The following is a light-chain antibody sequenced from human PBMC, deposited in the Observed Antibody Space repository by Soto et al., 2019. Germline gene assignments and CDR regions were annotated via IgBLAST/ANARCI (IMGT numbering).Light chain of an antibody. CDR1: QSVSGN. CDR2: GAS. V-gene: IGKV3-15*01. Sequence: EIVMTQSPATLSVSPGERATLSCRASQSVSGNLACYQQKPGQAPRLLIYGASTRATGIPARFSGSGSGTEFTLAISRPQSEDFAVYYCQQYKNSPRTLGQATKLEIK. J-gene: IGKJ2*01. CDR3: QQYKNSPRT.